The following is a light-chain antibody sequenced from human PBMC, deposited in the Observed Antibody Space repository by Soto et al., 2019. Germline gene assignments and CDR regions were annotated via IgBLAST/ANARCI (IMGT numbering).Light chain of an antibody. Sequence: DIQLTQSPSFLSASVGDRVTITCRASQGISTYLAWYQQKPGKAPKLLIYAASTLQGGVPSTFSGSGSGTEFTLTISRLQPEDFATYYCQHIHSYPLNFGQGTRLEIK. V-gene: IGKV1-9*01. CDR3: QHIHSYPLN. CDR1: QGISTY. CDR2: AAS. J-gene: IGKJ5*01.